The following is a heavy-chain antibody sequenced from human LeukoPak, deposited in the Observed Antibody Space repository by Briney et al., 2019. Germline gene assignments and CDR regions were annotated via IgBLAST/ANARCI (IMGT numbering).Heavy chain of an antibody. D-gene: IGHD1-26*01. CDR3: AALLGGSSEY. CDR1: GGSIGSSTYY. V-gene: IGHV4-39*07. J-gene: IGHJ4*02. CDR2: IFHSGST. Sequence: SETLSLTCTVSGGSIGSSTYYWGWVRQPPGKGLEWIGSIFHSGSTYYNPSLKSRVTLSVDTSKNYFSLRLNSVTAADTAVYYCAALLGGSSEYWGQGTLVTVSS.